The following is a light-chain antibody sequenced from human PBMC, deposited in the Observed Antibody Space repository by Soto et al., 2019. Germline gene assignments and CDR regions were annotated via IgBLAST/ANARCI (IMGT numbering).Light chain of an antibody. CDR3: QQYGSSGLT. J-gene: IGKJ4*01. Sequence: EIVLTQSPGTLSLSPGERATLSCRASQSVSSSYLAWYQQKPGQAPRLLLSGASTRATDIPNRFSGSGSGTDFTLPISRLEPEDFAVYYCQQYGSSGLTFGGGTKVEIK. CDR2: GAS. V-gene: IGKV3-20*01. CDR1: QSVSSSY.